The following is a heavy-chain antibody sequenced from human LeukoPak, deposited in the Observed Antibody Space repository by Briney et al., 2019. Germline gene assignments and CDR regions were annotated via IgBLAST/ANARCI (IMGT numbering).Heavy chain of an antibody. CDR1: GFTFSTSW. J-gene: IGHJ4*02. CDR3: ARDRRTHGY. CDR2: INQDGSEK. D-gene: IGHD1-14*01. V-gene: IGHV3-7*05. Sequence: PGGSLRLSCAATGFTFSTSWMTWVRQAPGKGLQWVANINQDGSEKYYVDSVKGRFTISRDNAKNSLYLRMDSLRAEDTAVYYCARDRRTHGYWGQGTLVIVSS.